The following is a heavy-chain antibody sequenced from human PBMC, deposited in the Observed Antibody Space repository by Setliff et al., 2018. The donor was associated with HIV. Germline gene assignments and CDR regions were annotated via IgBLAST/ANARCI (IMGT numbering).Heavy chain of an antibody. CDR1: GGSFSGYH. V-gene: IGHV4-34*01. D-gene: IGHD2-15*01. CDR2: INHSGRT. J-gene: IGHJ6*03. CDR3: AIVSITYWYSIPTFYYYYMDV. Sequence: SETLSLTCAVYGGSFSGYHWNWIRQPPGKGLEWIGEINHSGRTNYNPSLKSRVTISVDTSKNQFSLKLRSVTAADTAMYYCAIVSITYWYSIPTFYYYYMDVWGKGTKVTVSS.